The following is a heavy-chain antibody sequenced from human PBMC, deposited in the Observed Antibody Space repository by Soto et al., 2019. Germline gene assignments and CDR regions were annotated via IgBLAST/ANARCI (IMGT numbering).Heavy chain of an antibody. CDR2: INPNSGGT. D-gene: IGHD6-13*01. Sequence: ASVNVSCKSSGYTFTGYYIHWVRQAPGQGLEWMGWINPNSGGTNYAQKFQGRVTMTRDTSISTAYMELSRLRSDDTAVYYCARFSSSDVWGQGTTVTVSS. CDR3: ARFSSSDV. V-gene: IGHV1-2*02. J-gene: IGHJ6*02. CDR1: GYTFTGYY.